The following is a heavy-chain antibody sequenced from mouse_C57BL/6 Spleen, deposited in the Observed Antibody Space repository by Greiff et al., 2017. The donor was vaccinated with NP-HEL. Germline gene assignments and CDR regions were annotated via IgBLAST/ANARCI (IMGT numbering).Heavy chain of an antibody. CDR1: GYSITSGYV. Sequence: VQLKESGPGMVKPSQSLTLTCTVTGYSITSGYVWYWLRHLPGNKLVLMGFISYSGSTNYNPSLKSRISISHDTSKNPFFLQLSSVTTEDTATYYCARGIDYDCGGFAYWGQGTLVTVSA. CDR2: ISYSGST. J-gene: IGHJ3*01. D-gene: IGHD2-4*01. V-gene: IGHV3-1*01. CDR3: ARGIDYDCGGFAY.